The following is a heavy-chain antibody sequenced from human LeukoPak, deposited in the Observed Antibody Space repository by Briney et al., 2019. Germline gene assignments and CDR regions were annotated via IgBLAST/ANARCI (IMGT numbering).Heavy chain of an antibody. CDR3: ARGGGEPGDY. CDR1: GYTFTNYD. V-gene: IGHV1-18*01. CDR2: ISTYDSNT. J-gene: IGHJ4*02. D-gene: IGHD1-26*01. Sequence: GASDKVSCKASGYTFTNYDIPWVRPAPGKGLEWIGWISTYDSNTNYAQKLQDKFTMTTDTSTSTAYMELRNLRSDDTAVYYCARGGGEPGDYWGQGTLVTVSS.